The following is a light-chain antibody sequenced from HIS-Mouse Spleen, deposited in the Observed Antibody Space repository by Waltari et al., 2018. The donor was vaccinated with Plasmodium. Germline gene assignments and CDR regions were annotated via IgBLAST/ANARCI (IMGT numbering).Light chain of an antibody. J-gene: IGKJ2*01. CDR3: LQDYNYPYT. CDR2: AAS. CDR1: QGIRND. V-gene: IGKV1-6*01. Sequence: AIQMTQSPSSLSASVGDRVTITCPASQGIRNDLGWYQQKPGKAPKLLISAASSLQSGVPSRFSGSGSGTDFTLTISSLQPEDFATYYCLQDYNYPYTFGQGTKLEIK.